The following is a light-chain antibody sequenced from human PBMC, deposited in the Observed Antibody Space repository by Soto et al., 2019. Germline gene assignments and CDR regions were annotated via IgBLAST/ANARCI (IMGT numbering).Light chain of an antibody. V-gene: IGKV3-15*01. Sequence: EIVMTQSPATLSVSPGERATLSCRASQSVTSDLAWYQQKPGQAPRLLIYGAFTRATGIPARFSGSGSGTEFTLTISSLQPEDFAVYYCQQYNNWPLTFGGGTKVEIK. CDR3: QQYNNWPLT. J-gene: IGKJ4*01. CDR1: QSVTSD. CDR2: GAF.